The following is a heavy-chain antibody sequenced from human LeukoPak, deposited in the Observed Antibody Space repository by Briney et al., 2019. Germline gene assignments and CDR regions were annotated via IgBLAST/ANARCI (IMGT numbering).Heavy chain of an antibody. CDR1: GFTFSSYS. Sequence: PGGSLRLTCADSGFTFSSYSMNWVRQAPGKGLEWASSITSSNNYIYYGDSVKGRFTISRDDAKNSLFLQMNSLRAEDTATYYCARGEFGDYYYFYMDVWGKGTTVTVSS. J-gene: IGHJ6*03. CDR2: ITSSNNYI. CDR3: ARGEFGDYYYFYMDV. V-gene: IGHV3-21*01. D-gene: IGHD2/OR15-2a*01.